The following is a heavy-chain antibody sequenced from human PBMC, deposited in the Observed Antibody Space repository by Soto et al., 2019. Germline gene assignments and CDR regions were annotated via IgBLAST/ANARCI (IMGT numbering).Heavy chain of an antibody. J-gene: IGHJ4*02. V-gene: IGHV4-34*01. CDR2: INHSGST. CDR3: PQLVQGGGFDY. CDR1: GGSFSGYY. Sequence: PSETLSLTCAVYGGSFSGYYWSWIRQPPGKGLEWIGEINHSGSTNYNPSLKSRVTISVDTSKNQFSLKLSSVTAADTAVYYCPQLVQGGGFDYWGQGTRVTVSA. D-gene: IGHD6-13*01.